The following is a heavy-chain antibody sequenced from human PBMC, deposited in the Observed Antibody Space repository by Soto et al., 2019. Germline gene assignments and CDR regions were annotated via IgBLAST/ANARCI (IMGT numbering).Heavy chain of an antibody. J-gene: IGHJ6*02. Sequence: ASVKVSCKASGYTFTTYGISWVRQAPGQGLEWMGWISPYNGTTKYAEKFQGEMTMTTDTATSTAYMDLRSLRSDDTAVYYCARDGERDTGLNFYYYLHGMDTWGQGTRVTVSS. D-gene: IGHD1-1*01. CDR2: ISPYNGTT. V-gene: IGHV1-18*04. CDR1: GYTFTTYG. CDR3: ARDGERDTGLNFYYYLHGMDT.